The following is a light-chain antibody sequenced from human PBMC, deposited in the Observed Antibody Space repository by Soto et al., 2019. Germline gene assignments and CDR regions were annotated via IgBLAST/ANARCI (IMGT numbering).Light chain of an antibody. CDR2: ATS. Sequence: IVLTQSPCTLSLSPGERATLSCRASQTVSSSYLAWYQQKPGQAPSLLIYATSSRATGIPDRFSGSGSGTDFTLTISRLEPEDFAVYYCQQYGRSGTFGQGTKVDIK. CDR1: QTVSSSY. V-gene: IGKV3-20*01. J-gene: IGKJ1*01. CDR3: QQYGRSGT.